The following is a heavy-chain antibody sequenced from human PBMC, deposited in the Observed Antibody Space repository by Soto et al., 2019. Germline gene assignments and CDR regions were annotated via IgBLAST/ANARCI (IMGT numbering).Heavy chain of an antibody. V-gene: IGHV1-18*01. CDR2: ISAYNGNT. CDR3: ARDRSSSGWSPYPDRYYFDY. D-gene: IGHD6-19*01. CDR1: GYTFTSYG. J-gene: IGHJ4*02. Sequence: ASVKVSCKASGYTFTSYGISCVRQAPGQGLEWMGWISAYNGNTNYAQKLQGRVTMTTDTSTSTAYMELRSLRSDDTAVYYCARDRSSSGWSPYPDRYYFDYWGQGTPVTVSS.